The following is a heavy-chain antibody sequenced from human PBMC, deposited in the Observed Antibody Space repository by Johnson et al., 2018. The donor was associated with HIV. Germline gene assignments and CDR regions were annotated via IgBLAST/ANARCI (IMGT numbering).Heavy chain of an antibody. CDR2: ISYDGSNK. CDR1: GFTFSSYG. Sequence: QVRLVESGGGVVQPGRSLRLSCAASGFTFSSYGMHWVRQAPGKGLEWVAVISYDGSNKYYADSVKGRFTISRDNSKNTLYLQMNSLRAEDTAVYYCAKEYSSPYGDYDGDAFDIWGQGTMVTVSS. J-gene: IGHJ3*02. D-gene: IGHD4-17*01. V-gene: IGHV3-30*18. CDR3: AKEYSSPYGDYDGDAFDI.